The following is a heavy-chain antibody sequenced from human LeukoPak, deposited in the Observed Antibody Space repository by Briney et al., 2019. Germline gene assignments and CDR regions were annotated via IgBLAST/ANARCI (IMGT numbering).Heavy chain of an antibody. D-gene: IGHD3-3*01. CDR3: AREESFGVVDYFDY. CDR1: GFTFSDYY. J-gene: IGHJ4*02. Sequence: PGGSLRLSCAASGFTFSDYYMNWIRQAPGKWLGWVSYISSSGSIIKYADSVKGRFTIPRYNTKNSLYMQMNSLRAEDTAVYYCAREESFGVVDYFDYWGLGTQVTVSS. CDR2: ISSSGSII. V-gene: IGHV3-11*01.